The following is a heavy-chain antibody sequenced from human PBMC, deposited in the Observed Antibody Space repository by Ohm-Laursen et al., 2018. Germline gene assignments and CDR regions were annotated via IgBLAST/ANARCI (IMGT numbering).Heavy chain of an antibody. CDR1: GFTFSDYS. CDR2: ISSLSSTI. Sequence: SLRLSCAASGFTFSDYSVNWVRQAPGKGLEWVSYISSLSSTIFYADSVKGRFTISRDNSKNTLYLQMNSLRAEDTAVYYCSGSYYERDDAFDIWGQGTMVTVSS. D-gene: IGHD1-26*01. CDR3: SGSYYERDDAFDI. V-gene: IGHV3-48*01. J-gene: IGHJ3*02.